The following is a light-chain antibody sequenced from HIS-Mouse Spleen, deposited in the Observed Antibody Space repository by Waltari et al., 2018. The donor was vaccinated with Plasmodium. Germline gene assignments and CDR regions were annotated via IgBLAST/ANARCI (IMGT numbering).Light chain of an antibody. CDR3: CSYAGSYTYV. Sequence: QSALTQPRSVSGSPGQSVTISCTGTSSDCGGYNYVPWYQQPPGKAPKLMIYDVSNRPSGVPDRFSGSKSGNTASLTISGLQAEDEADYYCCSYAGSYTYVFGTGTKVTVL. CDR1: SSDCGGYNY. J-gene: IGLJ1*01. CDR2: DVS. V-gene: IGLV2-11*01.